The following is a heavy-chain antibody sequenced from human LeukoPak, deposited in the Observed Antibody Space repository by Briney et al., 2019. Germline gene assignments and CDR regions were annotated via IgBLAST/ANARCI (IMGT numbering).Heavy chain of an antibody. CDR2: ISSSGSTI. CDR1: GFTFSSYE. V-gene: IGHV3-48*03. D-gene: IGHD6-13*01. CDR3: ARSIIAAAGFDY. Sequence: GGSLRLSCAASGFTFSSYEMNWVRQAPGKGLEWVSYISSSGSTIYYADSVKGRFTISRDNAKNPLYLQMNSLRAEDTAVYYCARSIIAAAGFDYWGQGTLVTVSS. J-gene: IGHJ4*02.